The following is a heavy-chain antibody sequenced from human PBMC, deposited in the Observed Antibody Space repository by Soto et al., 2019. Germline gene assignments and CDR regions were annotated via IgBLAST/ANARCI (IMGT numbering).Heavy chain of an antibody. V-gene: IGHV3-23*01. D-gene: IGHD6-13*01. CDR1: GFTFSSYA. J-gene: IGHJ4*02. Sequence: GGSLRLSCAASGFTFSSYAMSWVRHAPGKGLEWVSAISGSGGSTYYADSVKGRFTISRDNSKNTLYLQMNSLRAEDTAVYYCAKRLPSWRRIAAAGLIDYWGQGTLVTVSS. CDR2: ISGSGGST. CDR3: AKRLPSWRRIAAAGLIDY.